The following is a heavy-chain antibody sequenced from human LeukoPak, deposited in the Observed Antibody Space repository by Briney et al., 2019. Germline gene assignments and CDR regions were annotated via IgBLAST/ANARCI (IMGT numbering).Heavy chain of an antibody. CDR1: GFTFSSYW. D-gene: IGHD3-22*01. Sequence: SGGSLRLSCAASGFTFSSYWMSWVRQAPGKGLEWVANIKQDGSEKCYVDSVKGRFTISRDNAKNSLYLQMNSLRAEDTAVYYCARGEYYYDSSGAFDYWGQGTLVTVSS. CDR3: ARGEYYYDSSGAFDY. V-gene: IGHV3-7*01. CDR2: IKQDGSEK. J-gene: IGHJ4*02.